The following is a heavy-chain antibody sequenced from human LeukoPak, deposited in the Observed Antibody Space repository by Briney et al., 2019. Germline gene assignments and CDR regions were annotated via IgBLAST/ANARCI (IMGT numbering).Heavy chain of an antibody. J-gene: IGHJ6*02. CDR1: GGSVGSSDSY. Sequence: SETLSLTCTVSGGSVGSSDSYWVWVRQPPGKGLEWIGEINHSGSTNYNPSLKSRVTISVDTSKNQFSLKLSSVTAADTAVYYCARVRLRSTYYYYGMDVWGQGTTVTVSS. V-gene: IGHV4-39*07. D-gene: IGHD4-17*01. CDR2: INHSGST. CDR3: ARVRLRSTYYYYGMDV.